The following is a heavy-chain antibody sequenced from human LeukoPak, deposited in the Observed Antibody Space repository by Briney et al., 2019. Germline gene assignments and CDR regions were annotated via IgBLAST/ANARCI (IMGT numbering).Heavy chain of an antibody. D-gene: IGHD6-13*01. V-gene: IGHV3-23*01. CDR1: GFSFNDFV. CDR2: IVGSGDYT. Sequence: PGGSLRLSCAASGFSFNDFVMSWVRQAPGKGLEWVSTIVGSGDYTYNADSVKGRFTISRDNAKNSLYLQMNSLRAEDTAVYYCARVGYSSSWFDPWGQGTLVTVSS. J-gene: IGHJ5*02. CDR3: ARVGYSSSWFDP.